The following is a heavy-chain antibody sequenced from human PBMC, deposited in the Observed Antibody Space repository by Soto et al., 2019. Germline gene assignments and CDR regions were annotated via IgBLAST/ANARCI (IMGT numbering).Heavy chain of an antibody. V-gene: IGHV3-21*01. D-gene: IGHD6-6*01. CDR2: ISSSSSYI. Sequence: PGGSLRLSCAASGFTFSSYSMNWVRQAPGKGPEWVSSISSSSSYIFYADSVKGRFTISRDNAKNSLYLQMNSLRAEDTAVYYCARLGESVPARSAFDSWGQGTMVTVSS. CDR3: ARLGESVPARSAFDS. CDR1: GFTFSSYS. J-gene: IGHJ3*02.